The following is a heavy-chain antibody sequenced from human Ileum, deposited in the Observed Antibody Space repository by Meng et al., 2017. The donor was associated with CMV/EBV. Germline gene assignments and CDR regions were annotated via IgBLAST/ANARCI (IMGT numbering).Heavy chain of an antibody. CDR3: AKANSGWSNYFDY. CDR1: GVTFSNSG. D-gene: IGHD6-19*01. CDR2: ISSNGDTT. J-gene: IGHJ4*02. Sequence: ASGVTFSNSGMSWVRQAPGQGLEWVSGISSNGDTTYYVDSVKGRFTVSRDNSKNTLYLQMNSLSVDDTAVYYCAKANSGWSNYFDYWGQGILVTVSS. V-gene: IGHV3-23*01.